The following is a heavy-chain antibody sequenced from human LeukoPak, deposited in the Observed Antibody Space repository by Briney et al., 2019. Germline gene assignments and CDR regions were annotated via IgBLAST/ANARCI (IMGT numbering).Heavy chain of an antibody. CDR2: VRSDGGSE. CDR3: AKDRYSTSSTFTINPFDY. J-gene: IGHJ4*02. CDR1: GFTFSTYG. Sequence: LPGGSLRLSCVASGFTFSTYGMHWVRQAPGKGLEWVAFVRSDGGSEYYADSVKGRFSISRDNSKRTVDLQMNSLRLEDTAIYYCAKDRYSTSSTFTINPFDYWGQGILVTVSS. V-gene: IGHV3-30*02. D-gene: IGHD2-2*01.